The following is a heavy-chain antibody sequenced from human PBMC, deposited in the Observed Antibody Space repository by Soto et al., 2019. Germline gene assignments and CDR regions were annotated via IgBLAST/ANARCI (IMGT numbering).Heavy chain of an antibody. J-gene: IGHJ4*02. Sequence: GGSLRLSCAASGFSFGSYALIWVRQAPGKGLEWVSTISGSDGETFYADSVKGRFSISRDTSQSTLYLQMNSLRADDTAMYYCARWSYLDYWGQGTRVTVSS. CDR3: ARWSYLDY. CDR1: GFSFGSYA. CDR2: ISGSDGET. D-gene: IGHD3-3*01. V-gene: IGHV3-23*01.